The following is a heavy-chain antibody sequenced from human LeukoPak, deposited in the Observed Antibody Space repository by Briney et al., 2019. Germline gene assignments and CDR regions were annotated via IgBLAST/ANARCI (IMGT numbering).Heavy chain of an antibody. CDR1: GFTFSSYA. V-gene: IGHV3-23*01. CDR2: ISGSGGST. CDR3: AKDEDYYYGSGRSGYFDY. Sequence: GGSLRLSCAASGFTFSSYAMSWVRQAPGKGLEWVSAISGSGGSTYYADSVKGRFTISRDNSKNTLYLQMNSLRAEDTAVYYCAKDEDYYYGSGRSGYFDYWGQGTLVTVSS. D-gene: IGHD3-10*01. J-gene: IGHJ4*02.